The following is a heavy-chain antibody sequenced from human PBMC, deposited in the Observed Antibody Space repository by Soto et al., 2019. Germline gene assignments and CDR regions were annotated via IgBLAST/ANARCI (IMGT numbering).Heavy chain of an antibody. Sequence: QITLKESGPTLVKATQTLTLTCTVSGFSLSNTEESVSWIRQPPGKALEWLGIIYSNDEKRYSPSVKSRLTITQNPTKNIVVLTMTLWDPMHTGTYGCAIRRYKWNNWDGFESWGKGTLVPVSS. CDR1: GFSLSNTEES. CDR3: AIRRYKWNNWDGFES. D-gene: IGHD1-1*01. CDR2: IYSNDEK. V-gene: IGHV2-5*01. J-gene: IGHJ5*01.